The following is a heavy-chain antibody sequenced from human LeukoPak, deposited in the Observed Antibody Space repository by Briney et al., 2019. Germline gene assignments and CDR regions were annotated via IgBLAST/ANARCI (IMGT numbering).Heavy chain of an antibody. Sequence: GGSLRLSCAASGFTFSSYWMSWVRQAPGKGLEWVANINQDESEKYLVDSVKGRFTISRDNAKSSLYLQMNSLRADDTAVYYCARDRALYDSRRGYYYTEDDYWGQGTLVTVSS. CDR1: GFTFSSYW. CDR3: ARDRALYDSRRGYYYTEDDY. J-gene: IGHJ4*02. CDR2: INQDESEK. V-gene: IGHV3-7*01. D-gene: IGHD3-22*01.